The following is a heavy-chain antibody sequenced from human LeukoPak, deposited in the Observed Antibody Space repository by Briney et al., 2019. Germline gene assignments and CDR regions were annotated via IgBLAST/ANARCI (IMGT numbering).Heavy chain of an antibody. CDR2: IKQDGSEK. J-gene: IGHJ6*03. CDR3: ARSEAAQWLAYYYYYYMDV. CDR1: GFTFSSYW. D-gene: IGHD6-19*01. Sequence: PGGSLRLSCAASGFTFSSYWMSWVRQAPGKGLECVASIKQDGSEKYYVDSVKGRFTISRDNAKNSLYLQMNSLRAEDTAVYYCARSEAAQWLAYYYYYYMDVWGKGSTVTVSS. V-gene: IGHV3-7*01.